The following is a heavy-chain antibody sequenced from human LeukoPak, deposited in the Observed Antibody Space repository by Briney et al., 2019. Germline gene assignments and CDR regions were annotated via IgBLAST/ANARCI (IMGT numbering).Heavy chain of an antibody. CDR3: ARVPSYDSSGYYYENYFDY. Sequence: ASVKVSCKASGYSFTSYDINWVRQATGQGPEWMGWMNPNSGNTGYAQKFQGRVTITADESTSTAYMELSSLRSEDTAVYYCARVPSYDSSGYYYENYFDYWGQGTLVTVSS. J-gene: IGHJ4*02. V-gene: IGHV1-8*01. CDR1: GYSFTSYD. CDR2: MNPNSGNT. D-gene: IGHD3-22*01.